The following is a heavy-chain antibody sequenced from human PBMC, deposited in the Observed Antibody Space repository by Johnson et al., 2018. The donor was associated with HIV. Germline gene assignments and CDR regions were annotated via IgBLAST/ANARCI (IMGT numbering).Heavy chain of an antibody. CDR3: ARLKNGAFDI. V-gene: IGHV3-30*14. J-gene: IGHJ3*02. CDR1: GFTFSSYA. CDR2: ISYDGST. Sequence: QVHLVESGGGVVQPGRSLRLSCAASGFTFSSYAMHWVRQAPGKGLEWVAVISYDGSTYFADSVKGRFPISRDNSKNTLFLQMNSLRVEDTAVYYCARLKNGAFDIWGQGTMVTVSS. D-gene: IGHD2-8*01.